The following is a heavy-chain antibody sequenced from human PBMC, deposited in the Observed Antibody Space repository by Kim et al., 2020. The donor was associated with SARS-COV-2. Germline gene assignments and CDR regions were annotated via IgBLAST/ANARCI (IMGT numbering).Heavy chain of an antibody. CDR1: GGSFSGYY. CDR2: INHSGST. V-gene: IGHV4-34*01. Sequence: SETLSLTCAVYGGSFSGYYWSWIRQPPGKGLEWIGEINHSGSTNCNPSLKSRVTISVDTSKNQFSLKLSSVTAADTAVYYCARGGFNNRITIFGVVTPYYYYGTDVWGQGTTVTVSS. J-gene: IGHJ6*02. D-gene: IGHD3-3*01. CDR3: ARGGFNNRITIFGVVTPYYYYGTDV.